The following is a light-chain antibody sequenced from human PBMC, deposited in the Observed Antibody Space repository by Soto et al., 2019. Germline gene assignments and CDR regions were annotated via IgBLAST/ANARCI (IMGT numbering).Light chain of an antibody. CDR3: QQRSNWPPWT. V-gene: IGKV3-11*01. J-gene: IGKJ1*01. Sequence: EIVLTQSPATLSLSPGERATPSCRASQSLSSSLAWYQQKPGQAPRLLIYDASTRATGIPARFSGSGSGTDFTLTISSLEPEDFAVYYCQQRSNWPPWTFGQGTKVEIK. CDR1: QSLSSS. CDR2: DAS.